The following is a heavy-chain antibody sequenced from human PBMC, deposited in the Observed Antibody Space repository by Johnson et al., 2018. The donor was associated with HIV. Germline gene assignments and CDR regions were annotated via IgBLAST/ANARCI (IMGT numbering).Heavy chain of an antibody. CDR3: TTTVKLEISVRVFDL. CDR2: LYRGGYT. J-gene: IGHJ3*01. Sequence: VQLVESGGGLVQPGGSLRLSCAASGFTVSSIYMSWVRQAPGTGLEWVSVLYRGGYTYYADSVKGRFTVSRDNSKNTLYLQMNSLQTDDSAVYYCTTTVKLEISVRVFDLWGQGTMVTVSS. V-gene: IGHV3-66*01. CDR1: GFTVSSIY. D-gene: IGHD1-1*01.